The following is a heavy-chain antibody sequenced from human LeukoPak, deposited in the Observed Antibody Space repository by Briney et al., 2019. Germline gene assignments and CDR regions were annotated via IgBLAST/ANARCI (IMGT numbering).Heavy chain of an antibody. CDR1: GGPISSYY. CDR3: ARRALMRTAVTRGRSVIYHGMDA. CDR2: IYYSGST. D-gene: IGHD4-11*01. V-gene: IGHV4-59*12. Sequence: SETLTLTCTVSGGPISSYYWSWIRQPPGKGLEWLGYIYYSGSTNYTPSLKSRVTISVDTSKNQFYLKLNSVTAADTAVYYSARRALMRTAVTRGRSVIYHGMDAWGQGTTVTVSS. J-gene: IGHJ6*02.